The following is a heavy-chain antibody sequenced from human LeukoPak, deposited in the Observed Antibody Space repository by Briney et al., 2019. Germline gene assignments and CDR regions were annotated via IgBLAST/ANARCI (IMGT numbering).Heavy chain of an antibody. CDR1: GGTFISYT. CDR2: IIPILGIA. D-gene: IGHD2-2*02. Sequence: SVKVSCKASGGTFISYTISWVRQAPGQGLEWMGRIIPILGIANYAQKFQGRVTITADKSTSTAYMELSSLRSEDTAVYYCAREDDCSSTSCYRSAFDIWGQGTMVTVSS. CDR3: AREDDCSSTSCYRSAFDI. V-gene: IGHV1-69*04. J-gene: IGHJ3*02.